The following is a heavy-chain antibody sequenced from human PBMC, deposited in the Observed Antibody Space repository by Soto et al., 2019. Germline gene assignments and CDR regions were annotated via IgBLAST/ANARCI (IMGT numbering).Heavy chain of an antibody. CDR2: IYTSGST. V-gene: IGHV4-4*07. CDR1: GGSISSYY. CDR3: ARGYCSSPSCYFGWLDT. D-gene: IGHD2-2*01. Sequence: SETLSLTCTVSGGSISSYYWSWIRQPAGKGLEWVGRIYTSGSTNYNPSLKSRVTMSVGTSKNQFSLKLSSVTAADTAVYYCARGYCSSPSCYFGWLDTWGQGTLVTVSS. J-gene: IGHJ5*02.